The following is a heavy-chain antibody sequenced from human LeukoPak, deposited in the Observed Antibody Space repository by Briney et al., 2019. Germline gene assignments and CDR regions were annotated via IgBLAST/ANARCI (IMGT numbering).Heavy chain of an antibody. CDR3: ARYPQYSYGSPPDY. J-gene: IGHJ4*02. D-gene: IGHD5-18*01. CDR2: ISANNGNT. V-gene: IGHV1-18*04. CDR1: GYAFTSYY. Sequence: ASVKVSCKASGYAFTSYYMHWVRQAPGQGLEWMGWISANNGNTDYTQKLQDRVTMTADTSTSTAYMELRSLRSDDTAVYYCARYPQYSYGSPPDYWGQGTLVTVSS.